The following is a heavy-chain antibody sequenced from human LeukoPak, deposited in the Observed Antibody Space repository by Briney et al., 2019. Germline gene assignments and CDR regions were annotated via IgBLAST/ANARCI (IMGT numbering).Heavy chain of an antibody. CDR2: ISAYNGNT. Sequence: GASVKVSCKASGYTFTSYGISWVRQAPGQGLEWMGWISAYNGNTNYAQKLQGRVTMTTDTSTSTAYMELRSLRSDDTAVYYCARDIPSIAARQPLRPWGQGTLVTVSS. D-gene: IGHD6-6*01. CDR1: GYTFTSYG. CDR3: ARDIPSIAARQPLRP. V-gene: IGHV1-18*01. J-gene: IGHJ5*02.